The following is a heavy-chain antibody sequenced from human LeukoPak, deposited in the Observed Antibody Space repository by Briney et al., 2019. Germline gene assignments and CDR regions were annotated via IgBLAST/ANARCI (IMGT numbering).Heavy chain of an antibody. V-gene: IGHV1-2*02. CDR1: GYTFTSND. CDR2: IHPKSGGT. Sequence: ASVKVSCKPSGYTFTSNDIKWVRPATGQGLEWVGSIHPKSGGTKDAQRFQGGVTVTRDTSISAAYMELSRLTADDTAVYYCAREAPAAGSTEFIFWGEGALVTVSS. J-gene: IGHJ4*02. D-gene: IGHD6-13*01. CDR3: AREAPAAGSTEFIF.